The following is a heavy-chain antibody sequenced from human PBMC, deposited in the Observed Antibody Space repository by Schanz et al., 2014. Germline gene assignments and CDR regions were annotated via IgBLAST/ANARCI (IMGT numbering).Heavy chain of an antibody. Sequence: EVQLVESGGGLVKPGGSLRLSCAASGFKFTDYAMTWVRQAPGKGLEWVATISGSSENTYYADSVKGRVTISRDNSRNTLFLQMRKLRADDTALYYCAKGKSEVRGIILDYWGQGTMVVVSS. V-gene: IGHV3-23*04. CDR1: GFKFTDYA. CDR3: AKGKSEVRGIILDY. CDR2: ISGSSENT. J-gene: IGHJ4*02. D-gene: IGHD3-10*01.